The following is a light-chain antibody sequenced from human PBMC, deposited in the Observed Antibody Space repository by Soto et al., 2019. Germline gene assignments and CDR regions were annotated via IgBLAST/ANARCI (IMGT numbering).Light chain of an antibody. J-gene: IGKJ1*01. CDR1: QRISRW. Sequence: DIHMTQSPSTLSASVGDRVTITCRAIQRISRWLAWYPQKPGQAPKVLIYDASSLESVVPSRSSGSGSGTEFTLTITSLQPDYVATYDCEQYNSYPWTFGQGTQVEIK. V-gene: IGKV1-5*01. CDR3: EQYNSYPWT. CDR2: DAS.